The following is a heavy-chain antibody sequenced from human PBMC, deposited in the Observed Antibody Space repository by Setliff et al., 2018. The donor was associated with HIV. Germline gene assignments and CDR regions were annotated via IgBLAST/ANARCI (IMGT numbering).Heavy chain of an antibody. Sequence: PGGSLRLSCAASEFSFSSYWMSWVRQAPGKGLEWVANIKQDGSEKYYVDSVKGRFTISRDNAKNSLYLQMNTLRAEDTAVYYCARDFLYFWEEGGFDIWGQGTMVTVSS. J-gene: IGHJ3*02. D-gene: IGHD3-3*01. CDR1: EFSFSSYW. CDR2: IKQDGSEK. CDR3: ARDFLYFWEEGGFDI. V-gene: IGHV3-7*01.